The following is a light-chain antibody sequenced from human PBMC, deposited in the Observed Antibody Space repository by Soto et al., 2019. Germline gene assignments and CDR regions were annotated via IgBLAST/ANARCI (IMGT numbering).Light chain of an antibody. CDR2: GAS. CDR1: QSIGTN. CDR3: QQYAGWPRT. V-gene: IGKV3-15*01. Sequence: ETVMSQSPPTLSVSPGDRVTLSCRASQSIGTNLLWLQQSPGQPPRLLISGASDRVAGVPDRFSGSGSGTDFTLTISGLQSEDCAVYYCQQYAGWPRTFGQGTKVDSK. J-gene: IGKJ2*01.